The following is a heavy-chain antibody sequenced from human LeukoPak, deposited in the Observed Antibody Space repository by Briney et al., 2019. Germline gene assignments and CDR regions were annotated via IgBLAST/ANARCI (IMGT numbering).Heavy chain of an antibody. CDR1: GYTFTGYY. CDR3: ARQMYSSSSPDY. V-gene: IGHV1-2*02. D-gene: IGHD6-6*01. J-gene: IGHJ4*02. CDR2: INPNSGGT. Sequence: ASVKVSCKASGYTFTGYYMHWVRQAPGQGLEWMGWINPNSGGTNYAQKFQGGVTMTRDTSISTAYMELSRLRSDDTAVYYCARQMYSSSSPDYWGQGTLVTVSS.